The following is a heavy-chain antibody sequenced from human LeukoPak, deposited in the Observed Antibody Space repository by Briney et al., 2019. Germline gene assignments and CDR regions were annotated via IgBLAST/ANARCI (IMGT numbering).Heavy chain of an antibody. D-gene: IGHD3-10*01. CDR2: IYYSGNT. Sequence: PSETLSLTCTVSGVSISSSNSYWGWIRQPPGKGLEWIGSIYYSGNTYYNASLKSQVSISIDTSKNRFSLKLTSVTAADTAVYYCARHGLLWFGELRGWFDPWGQGTLVTVSS. CDR3: ARHGLLWFGELRGWFDP. CDR1: GVSISSSNSY. V-gene: IGHV4-39*01. J-gene: IGHJ5*02.